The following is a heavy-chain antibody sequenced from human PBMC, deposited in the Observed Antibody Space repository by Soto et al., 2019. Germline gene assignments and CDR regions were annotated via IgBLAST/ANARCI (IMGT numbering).Heavy chain of an antibody. J-gene: IGHJ4*02. CDR3: ARGSSSWYAYFDY. CDR1: GGSISSGGYY. D-gene: IGHD6-13*01. CDR2: IYYSGST. Sequence: PSETLSLTCTVSGGSISSGGYYWSWIRQHPGKGLEWIGYIYYSGSTYYNTSLKSRVTISVDTSKNQFSMKLSSVTAADTAVYYCARGSSSWYAYFDYWGQGTLVTVSS. V-gene: IGHV4-31*03.